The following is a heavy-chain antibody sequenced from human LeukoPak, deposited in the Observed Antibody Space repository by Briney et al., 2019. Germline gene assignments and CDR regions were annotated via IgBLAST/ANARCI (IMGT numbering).Heavy chain of an antibody. CDR1: GFTFSSYT. Sequence: GGSLRLSCAASGFTFSSYTMNWVRQAPGKGLEWVSSISSSSSYIYYADSVRGRFTISRDNAKNSLYLQMNSLRAEDTAVYYCARGGYYGDSGFDYWGQGTLVTVSS. V-gene: IGHV3-21*01. CDR3: ARGGYYGDSGFDY. J-gene: IGHJ4*02. CDR2: ISSSSSYI. D-gene: IGHD4-17*01.